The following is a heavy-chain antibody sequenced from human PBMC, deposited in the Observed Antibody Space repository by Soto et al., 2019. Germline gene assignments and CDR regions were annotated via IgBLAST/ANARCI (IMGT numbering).Heavy chain of an antibody. CDR2: ISGGGGST. J-gene: IGHJ4*02. V-gene: IGHV3-23*01. CDR3: ASAFYGSGSYWGVDY. Sequence: EVQLLESGGGLVQPGGSLRLSCAASGFIFSSYALNWVRQAPGKGLEWVSSISGGGGSTNYADSVKGRFTISRDNSKNTLYLQLNSLRAEDTGLYYCASAFYGSGSYWGVDYWGQATLVTVSS. CDR1: GFIFSSYA. D-gene: IGHD3-10*01.